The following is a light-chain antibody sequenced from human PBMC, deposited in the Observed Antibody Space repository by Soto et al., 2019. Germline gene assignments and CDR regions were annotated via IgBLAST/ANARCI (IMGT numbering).Light chain of an antibody. CDR3: QQYAGSPRT. Sequence: EIALTHSPGTLSLSPCERATLSASASQSVSSRSLAWYQQKPGQAPRLLISDASNRAADIPDRFSGSGSGTDFTLTIDRLEPEDFAVYYCQQYAGSPRTFGQGTKVDIK. J-gene: IGKJ1*01. CDR2: DAS. V-gene: IGKV3-20*01. CDR1: QSVSSRS.